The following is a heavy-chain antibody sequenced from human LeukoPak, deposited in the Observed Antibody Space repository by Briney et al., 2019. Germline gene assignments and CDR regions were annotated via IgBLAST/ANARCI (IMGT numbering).Heavy chain of an antibody. CDR1: GYTFTGSY. Sequence: GASVKVSCKASGYTFTGSYMHWVRQAPGQGLEWMGWINPNSGGTNYAQKFQGWVTMTRDTSISTAYMELSRLRSDDTAVYYCARFSRYCSGGSCYTAGNWFDPWGQGTLVTVSS. CDR3: ARFSRYCSGGSCYTAGNWFDP. D-gene: IGHD2-15*01. V-gene: IGHV1-2*04. J-gene: IGHJ5*02. CDR2: INPNSGGT.